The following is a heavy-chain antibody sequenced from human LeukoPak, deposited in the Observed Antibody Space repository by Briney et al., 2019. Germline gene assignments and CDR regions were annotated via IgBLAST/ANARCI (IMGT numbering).Heavy chain of an antibody. CDR2: INPNSGGT. D-gene: IGHD6-19*01. CDR3: ASPRLVPLDAFDL. V-gene: IGHV1-2*02. J-gene: IGHJ3*01. CDR1: GYTFSGYY. Sequence: ASAKVSCKASGYTFSGYYMHWVRQAPGQGLEWMGWINPNSGGTNYAQKFQGRVTMTRDTSISTAYMELSRLRYDDTAVYYCASPRLVPLDAFDLWGQGTMVTVSS.